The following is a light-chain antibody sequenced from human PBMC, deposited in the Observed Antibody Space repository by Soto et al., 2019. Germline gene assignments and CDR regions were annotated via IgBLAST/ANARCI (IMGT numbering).Light chain of an antibody. J-gene: IGKJ2*01. CDR1: QSVYNK. Sequence: EIVMTQSPATLSVSPGERATLSCRASQSVYNKFAWYQQRPGQAPRLLIYGASTRATGIPARFSGGGSGTEFSLTISSLQSEDFSVYYCQQYHDWPMSSFGQGTRLEIK. CDR2: GAS. V-gene: IGKV3-15*01. CDR3: QQYHDWPMSS.